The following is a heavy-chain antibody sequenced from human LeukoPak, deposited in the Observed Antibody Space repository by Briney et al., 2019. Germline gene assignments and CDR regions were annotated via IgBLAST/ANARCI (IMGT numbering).Heavy chain of an antibody. CDR2: INHSGST. V-gene: IGHV4-34*01. CDR1: GGSFSGGIYY. Sequence: SETLSLTCSVSGGSFSGGIYYWGWIRQPPGKGLEWIGEINHSGSTNYNPSLKSRVTISVDTSKNQFSLKLSSVTAADTAVYYCARGRRSSGGSCYDYWGQGTLVTVSS. J-gene: IGHJ4*02. D-gene: IGHD2-15*01. CDR3: ARGRRSSGGSCYDY.